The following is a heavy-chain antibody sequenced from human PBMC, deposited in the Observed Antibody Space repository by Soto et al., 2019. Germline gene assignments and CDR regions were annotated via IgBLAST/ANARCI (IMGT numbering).Heavy chain of an antibody. Sequence: GGSLRLSCAASGFTFSDYYMDWARQTPGKGLEWDGRIRNKAASHKTEYAASVNSKLTIRRDDSKHSLYLQVNSLKSEDTAVYYCARGKKSLDLWGQGTLVTVSS. V-gene: IGHV3-72*01. CDR1: GFTFSDYY. J-gene: IGHJ5*02. CDR3: ARGKKSLDL. CDR2: IRNKAASHKT.